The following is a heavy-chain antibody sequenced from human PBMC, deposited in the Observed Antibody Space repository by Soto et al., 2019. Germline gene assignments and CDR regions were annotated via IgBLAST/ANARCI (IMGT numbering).Heavy chain of an antibody. D-gene: IGHD3-3*01. CDR3: EIGGQYYDFWRSWPRFDP. Sequence: ASVTVSCKASVYTFTSYVIHWVRQTPGQRLEWMGWNNAGNRNTKYSQKFQGRVTITRDTSASTAYMELSSLRSEDTALYYCEIGGQYYDFWRSWPRFDPWGKVTLVTVSS. CDR2: NNAGNRNT. CDR1: VYTFTSYV. V-gene: IGHV1-3*01. J-gene: IGHJ5*02.